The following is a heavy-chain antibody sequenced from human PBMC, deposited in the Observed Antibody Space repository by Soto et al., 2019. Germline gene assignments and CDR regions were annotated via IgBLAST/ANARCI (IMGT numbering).Heavy chain of an antibody. J-gene: IGHJ6*02. D-gene: IGHD6-13*01. V-gene: IGHV1-2*04. CDR2: INPNSGGT. Sequence: QVQLVQSGAEVKKPGASVKVSCKASGYTFTGYYMHWVRQAPGQGLEWMGWINPNSGGTNYAQKVQGWFTMTRDPALSTAYMELSRLRSDDTAVYYCARAGRAAAAHFGMDVWGQGTTVTVSS. CDR3: ARAGRAAAAHFGMDV. CDR1: GYTFTGYY.